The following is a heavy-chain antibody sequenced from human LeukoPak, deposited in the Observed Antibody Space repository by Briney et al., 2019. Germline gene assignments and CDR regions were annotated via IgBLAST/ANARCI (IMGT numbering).Heavy chain of an antibody. D-gene: IGHD3-3*01. CDR1: GFTLSTYA. CDR2: ISGGAGNT. Sequence: GGSLRLSCAASGFTLSTYAMSWVRQAPGKGLEWVSAISGGAGNTYYADSVKGRFTISRDNTNNTLYLQMNSLGAEDTAVYYCAKFVSIFYYYYYMDVWGKGTTVTVSS. J-gene: IGHJ6*03. CDR3: AKFVSIFYYYYYMDV. V-gene: IGHV3-23*01.